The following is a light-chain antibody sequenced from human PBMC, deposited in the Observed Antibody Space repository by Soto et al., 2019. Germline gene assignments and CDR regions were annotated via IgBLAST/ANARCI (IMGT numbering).Light chain of an antibody. J-gene: IGKJ1*01. Sequence: EIVMTQSPANLSVSPGERATLSCRASQSVSSNLAWYQQKPGRAPRLLIYGASTRVTGVPARFSGSGSGTEFTLTISSLQSEDFAFYYCQQYNNWPPWAFGQGTKVEIK. V-gene: IGKV3-15*01. CDR1: QSVSSN. CDR2: GAS. CDR3: QQYNNWPPWA.